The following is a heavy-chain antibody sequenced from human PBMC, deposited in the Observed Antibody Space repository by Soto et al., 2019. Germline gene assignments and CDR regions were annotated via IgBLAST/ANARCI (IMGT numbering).Heavy chain of an antibody. CDR3: ARDLTSLSIAVAGVPYYYYYGMDV. D-gene: IGHD6-19*01. CDR2: TYYRSKWYN. CDR1: GDSISSNSAA. V-gene: IGHV6-1*01. J-gene: IGHJ6*02. Sequence: PSQTLSLTCAISGDSISSNSAAWNWIRQSPSRGLEWLGRTYYRSKWYNDYAVSVKSRITINPDTSKNQFSLQLSSVTPEDTAVYYCARDLTSLSIAVAGVPYYYYYGMDVWGQGTTVTVSS.